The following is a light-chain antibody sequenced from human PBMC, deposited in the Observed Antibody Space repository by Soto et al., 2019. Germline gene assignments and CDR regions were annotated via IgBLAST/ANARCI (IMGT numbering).Light chain of an antibody. CDR1: SSNIGSNT. Sequence: QSVLTQPPSASGTPGQRVTISCSGSSSNIGSNTVNWYQQLPGTAPKLLIYRNNQRPSGVPDRFSGSKSGTSASLAISGLQSGDDADYYCAAWDDSLNGLVFGGGTKLTVL. CDR3: AAWDDSLNGLV. CDR2: RNN. V-gene: IGLV1-44*01. J-gene: IGLJ2*01.